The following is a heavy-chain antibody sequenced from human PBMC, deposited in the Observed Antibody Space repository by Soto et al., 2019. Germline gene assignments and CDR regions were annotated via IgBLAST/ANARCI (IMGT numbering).Heavy chain of an antibody. J-gene: IGHJ4*02. V-gene: IGHV3-23*01. CDR1: GFTVSSYA. CDR2: ISGSGIST. D-gene: IGHD6-13*01. Sequence: EVHLLESGGGLVQPGGSLRLSCAASGFTVSSYAMDWVRQAPGKGLEWVSAISGSGISTYYADSVKGRFIISRDTSKNTLCLQMNSLRAEDTALYYCAKGGSSSWYTYFDCWGQGTLVTVSS. CDR3: AKGGSSSWYTYFDC.